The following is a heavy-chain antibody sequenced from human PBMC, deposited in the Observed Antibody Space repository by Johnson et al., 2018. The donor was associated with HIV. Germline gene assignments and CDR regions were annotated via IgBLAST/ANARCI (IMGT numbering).Heavy chain of an antibody. CDR3: ASFGAVAGLGGAVDI. CDR1: GFMFSSSW. V-gene: IGHV3-7*01. CDR2: IKQDGSET. J-gene: IGHJ3*02. Sequence: VQLVESGGGLVQPGGSLRLSCAASGFMFSSSWMSWVRQAPGKGLEWVANIKQDGSETYYVDSVKGRFTISRDNAKNSLYLQMNSLRVEDTAVYYCASFGAVAGLGGAVDIWGQGIMVTVSS. D-gene: IGHD6-19*01.